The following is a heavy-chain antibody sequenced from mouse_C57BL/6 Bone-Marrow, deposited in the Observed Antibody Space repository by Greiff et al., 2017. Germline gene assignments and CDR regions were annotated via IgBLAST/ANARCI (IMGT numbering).Heavy chain of an antibody. CDR2: ISDGGSYT. Sequence: DVKLVESGGGLVKPGGSLKLSCAASGFTFSSYAMSWVRQTPEKRLEWVATISDGGSYTYYPDNVKGRFTISRDNAKNNLYLQMSHLKSEDTAMYYCARVRWLLGFAYWGQGTLVTVSA. CDR3: ARVRWLLGFAY. D-gene: IGHD2-3*01. CDR1: GFTFSSYA. V-gene: IGHV5-4*03. J-gene: IGHJ3*01.